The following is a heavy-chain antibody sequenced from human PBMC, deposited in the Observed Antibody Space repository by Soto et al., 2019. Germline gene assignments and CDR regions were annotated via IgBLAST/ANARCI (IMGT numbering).Heavy chain of an antibody. D-gene: IGHD2-21*02. CDR1: GGSISSGGYY. CDR3: ARIKRDGDWYFDY. CDR2: IYYSGST. J-gene: IGHJ4*02. Sequence: SETLSLTCTVSGGSISSGGYYWGWIRQHPGKGLEWIGYIYYSGSTYYNPSLKSRVTISVDTSKNQFSLKLSSVTAAGTAVYYCARIKRDGDWYFDYWGQGTLVTVSS. V-gene: IGHV4-31*03.